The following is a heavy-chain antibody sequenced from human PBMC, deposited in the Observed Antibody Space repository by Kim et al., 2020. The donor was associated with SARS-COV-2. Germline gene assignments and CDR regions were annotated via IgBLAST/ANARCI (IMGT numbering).Heavy chain of an antibody. D-gene: IGHD3-16*01. J-gene: IGHJ6*02. V-gene: IGHV3-23*01. CDR3: AKARNPPLCLFLCYYGMDV. Sequence: GRFTISRDNTKNTLYLQMNSLRAEDTAVYYCAKARNPPLCLFLCYYGMDVWGQGTTVTVFS.